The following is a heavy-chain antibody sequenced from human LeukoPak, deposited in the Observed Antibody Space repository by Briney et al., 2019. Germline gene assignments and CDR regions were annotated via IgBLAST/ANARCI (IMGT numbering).Heavy chain of an antibody. J-gene: IGHJ6*03. V-gene: IGHV3-23*01. D-gene: IGHD1-26*01. CDR1: GFTFSSYA. Sequence: TGGSLRLSCAASGFTFSSYAMSWVRQAPGKGLEWVSAISGSGANTYYVDSAKGRFTISRDNSKNTLYLQMNSLRAEDTAVYYCAKGLLGNYYYYMDVWGKGTTVTVSS. CDR2: ISGSGANT. CDR3: AKGLLGNYYYYMDV.